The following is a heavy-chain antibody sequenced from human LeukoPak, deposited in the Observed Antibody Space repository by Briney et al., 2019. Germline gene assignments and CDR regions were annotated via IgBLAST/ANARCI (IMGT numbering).Heavy chain of an antibody. CDR3: ARRSGIAVAGAFDY. CDR1: GFTFSNYA. D-gene: IGHD6-19*01. Sequence: GGSLRLSCAASGFTFSNYAMRWVRQAPGKGLGWVSGISGSGDSTYYADSVKGRFTISRDNSKNTLYLQMNSLRAEDTAVYYCARRSGIAVAGAFDYWGQGTLVTVSS. CDR2: ISGSGDST. J-gene: IGHJ4*02. V-gene: IGHV3-23*01.